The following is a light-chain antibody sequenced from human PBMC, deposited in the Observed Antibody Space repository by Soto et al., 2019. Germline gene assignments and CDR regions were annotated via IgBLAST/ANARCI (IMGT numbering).Light chain of an antibody. V-gene: IGKV3-15*01. J-gene: IGKJ1*01. CDR2: GVS. CDR1: QSVSSD. Sequence: EVVMTQSPATLSVSPGERATLSCRASQSVSSDLAWYQQKPGQAPRLLMYGVSTRPTGIPARFSGSGSGTEFTLAISSLQSEDFAVYYCQQYNNWPRTFGQGTKV. CDR3: QQYNNWPRT.